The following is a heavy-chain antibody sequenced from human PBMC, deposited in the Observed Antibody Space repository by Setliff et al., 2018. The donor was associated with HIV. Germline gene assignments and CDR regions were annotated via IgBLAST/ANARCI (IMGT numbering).Heavy chain of an antibody. CDR1: GYTLAALS. J-gene: IGHJ4*02. Sequence: GASVKVSCKVFGYTLAALSIHWVRQAPGKGLEWMGGFDPEDGERINAEKFQGRVTMTADTSTDTAYMALSSLTSEDTAVYYCATDPGRRITFGGVIVNPDYWGQGTLVTVPQ. V-gene: IGHV1-24*01. CDR3: ATDPGRRITFGGVIVNPDY. CDR2: FDPEDGER. D-gene: IGHD3-16*02.